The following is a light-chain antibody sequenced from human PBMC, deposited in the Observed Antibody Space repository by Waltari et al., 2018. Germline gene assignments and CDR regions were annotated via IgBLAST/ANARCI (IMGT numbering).Light chain of an antibody. Sequence: QSALTHPRSLSVSPGHSVTISCTASRSDVGSSNCYPGYQQHPDQAPKLMIYDVTKRTSGLPDRFSASKSGNTASRTSSGLQAEDEADYYCCSYGGSYTYVFGTGTKVTVL. CDR1: RSDVGSSNC. J-gene: IGLJ1*01. CDR2: DVT. CDR3: CSYGGSYTYV. V-gene: IGLV2-11*01.